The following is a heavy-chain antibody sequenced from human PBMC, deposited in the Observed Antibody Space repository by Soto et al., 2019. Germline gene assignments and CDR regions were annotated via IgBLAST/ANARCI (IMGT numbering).Heavy chain of an antibody. V-gene: IGHV1-2*04. CDR1: GYTFTGYY. J-gene: IGHJ4*02. Sequence: VASVKVSCKASGYTFTGYYMHWVRQAPGQGLEWMGWINPNSGGTNYAQKFQGWVIMTRDTSISTAYMELSSLRSEDTAVYYCARGLAPYYFDYWGQGTLVTVSS. CDR2: INPNSGGT. D-gene: IGHD6-19*01. CDR3: ARGLAPYYFDY.